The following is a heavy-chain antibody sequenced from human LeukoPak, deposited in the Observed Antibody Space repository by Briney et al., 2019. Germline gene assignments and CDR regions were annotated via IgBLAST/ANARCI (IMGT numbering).Heavy chain of an antibody. CDR3: ARGLRYDILPGPSWFDP. V-gene: IGHV4-34*01. J-gene: IGHJ5*02. D-gene: IGHD3-9*01. Sequence: SETLSLTCAVYGGSFSGYYWSWIREPPGKGLEWIGEINHSGSTNYNPSLKSRVTISVDTSKNQFSLELSSVTAADTAVYYCARGLRYDILPGPSWFDPWGQGTLVTVSS. CDR1: GGSFSGYY. CDR2: INHSGST.